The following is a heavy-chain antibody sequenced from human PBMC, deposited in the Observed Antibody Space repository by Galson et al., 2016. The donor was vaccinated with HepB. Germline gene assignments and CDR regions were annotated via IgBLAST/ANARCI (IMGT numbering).Heavy chain of an antibody. D-gene: IGHD3-9*01. Sequence: SLRLSCAASGFTFSSLGMHWVRQAPGRGLQWVSSLSNSGGSTYYADSVKGRFTISRDNSKNTLYLQMNSLRAEDTAVYYCAKGGYFDWFDYWGQGTLATVSS. V-gene: IGHV3-23*01. CDR1: GFTFSSLG. CDR2: LSNSGGST. J-gene: IGHJ4*02. CDR3: AKGGYFDWFDY.